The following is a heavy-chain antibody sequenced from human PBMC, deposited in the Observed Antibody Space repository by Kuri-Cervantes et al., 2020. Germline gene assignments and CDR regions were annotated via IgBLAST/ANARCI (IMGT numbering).Heavy chain of an antibody. CDR1: GGSISSYY. J-gene: IGHJ4*02. CDR2: IYYSGST. Sequence: SETLSLTCTVSGGSISSYYWSWIRQPPGKGLEWIGYIYYSGSTNYNPSLESRVTISVDTSKNQFSLKLSSVTAADTAVYYCAALKDVGSWHFDYWGQGTLVTVSS. D-gene: IGHD6-13*01. V-gene: IGHV4-59*12. CDR3: AALKDVGSWHFDY.